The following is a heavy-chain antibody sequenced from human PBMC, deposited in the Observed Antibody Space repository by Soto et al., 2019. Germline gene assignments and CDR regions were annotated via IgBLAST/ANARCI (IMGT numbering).Heavy chain of an antibody. V-gene: IGHV1-69*13. CDR3: ARLNWNDEIRGEYYFDY. D-gene: IGHD1-1*01. Sequence: PGASVKVSCKASGGTFSSYASSWVRQAPGQGLEWMGGIIPIFGTANYARKFQGRVTITADESTSTAYMELSSLRSEDTAVYYCARLNWNDEIRGEYYFDYWGQGTLVTVSS. J-gene: IGHJ4*02. CDR2: IIPIFGTA. CDR1: GGTFSSYA.